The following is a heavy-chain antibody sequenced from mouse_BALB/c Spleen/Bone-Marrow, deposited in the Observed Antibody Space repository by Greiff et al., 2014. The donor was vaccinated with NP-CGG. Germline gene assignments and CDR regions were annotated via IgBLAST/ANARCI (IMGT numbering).Heavy chain of an antibody. CDR1: GFTFSSFG. J-gene: IGHJ4*01. CDR3: VGSYSYAMDY. V-gene: IGHV5-17*02. CDR2: INSGSSTN. Sequence: EVQREESGGGLVQPGGSRKLSCAASGFTFSSFGMHWVRQAPEKGLEWVGYINSGSSTNYYADTVKGTFTTSKDNSKNTMLLQRTTLESEDADMYSCVGSYSYAMDYWGQGTSVTVSS. D-gene: IGHD2-10*01.